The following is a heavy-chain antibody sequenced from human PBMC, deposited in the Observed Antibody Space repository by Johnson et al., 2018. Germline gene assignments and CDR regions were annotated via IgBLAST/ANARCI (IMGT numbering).Heavy chain of an antibody. V-gene: IGHV3-21*04. CDR1: GFTFSDYS. D-gene: IGHD5-24*01. CDR3: AKDMAPPYYGMDV. Sequence: EVQLVESGGGLVKXGGSMTLSSAASGFTFSDYSMNWVRQAPGRGLEWVSLISGSIGYADSVKGRFTISRDNAENSLYLQMNSLRAEDTALYYCAKDMAPPYYGMDVWGQGTTVTVSS. CDR2: ISGSI. J-gene: IGHJ6*02.